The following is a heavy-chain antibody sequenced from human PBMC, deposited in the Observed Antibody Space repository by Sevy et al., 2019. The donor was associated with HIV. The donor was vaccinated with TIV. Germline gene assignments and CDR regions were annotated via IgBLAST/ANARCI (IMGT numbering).Heavy chain of an antibody. CDR1: GFTFTNYW. CDR2: IYPGDSES. Sequence: GESLKISCKSSGFTFTNYWIAWVRQTPGKGLEWMGIIYPGDSESRYSPSFQGQVTFSADESLTTAYLQWNNLKASDTAIYYGARHGRPNSGRYLRTFFYGLDVWGQGTTVTVSS. V-gene: IGHV5-51*01. D-gene: IGHD6-19*01. CDR3: ARHGRPNSGRYLRTFFYGLDV. J-gene: IGHJ6*02.